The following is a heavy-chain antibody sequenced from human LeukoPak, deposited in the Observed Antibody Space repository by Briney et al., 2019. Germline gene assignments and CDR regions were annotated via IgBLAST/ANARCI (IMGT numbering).Heavy chain of an antibody. CDR2: INSDGRST. J-gene: IGHJ4*02. CDR3: ARVVDWCSGGSCYFEY. Sequence: QPGGSLRLSCAASGFTLSSHWMHWVRQAPGKRLVWVSQINSDGRSTSYADSVMGRCTISRDNAKNTLYLQMNSLRAEDTAVYYCARVVDWCSGGSCYFEYWGQGTLVTVSS. CDR1: GFTLSSHW. D-gene: IGHD2-15*01. V-gene: IGHV3-74*01.